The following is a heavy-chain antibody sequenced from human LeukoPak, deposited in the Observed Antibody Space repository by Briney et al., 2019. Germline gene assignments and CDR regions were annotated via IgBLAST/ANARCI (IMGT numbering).Heavy chain of an antibody. Sequence: GGSLRLSCAASGFTVSSNYMSWVRQAPGKGLEWVSVIYSGGSTSYADSVKGRFAISRDNSKNTLYLQMNSLRAEDTAVYYCARPNKWLRSCASWGPGTLVTMSS. D-gene: IGHD5-12*01. J-gene: IGHJ5*02. CDR3: ARPNKWLRSCAS. CDR1: GFTVSSNY. V-gene: IGHV3-53*01. CDR2: IYSGGST.